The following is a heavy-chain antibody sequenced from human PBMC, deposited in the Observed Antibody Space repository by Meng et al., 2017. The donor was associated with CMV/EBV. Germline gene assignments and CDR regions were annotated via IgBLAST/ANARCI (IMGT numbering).Heavy chain of an antibody. CDR3: ARVGDFWSDDAFDI. J-gene: IGHJ3*02. CDR1: GFTFSSYA. D-gene: IGHD3-3*01. CDR2: ISYDGSNK. V-gene: IGHV3-30*04. Sequence: GESLKISCAASGFTFSSYAMHWVRQAPGKGLEWVAVISYDGSNKYYADSAKGRFTISRDNSKNTLYLQMNSLRAEDTAVYYCARVGDFWSDDAFDIWGQGTMVTVSS.